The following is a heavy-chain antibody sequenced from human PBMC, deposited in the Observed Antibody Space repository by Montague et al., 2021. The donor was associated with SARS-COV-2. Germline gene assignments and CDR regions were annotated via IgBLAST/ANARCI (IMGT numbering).Heavy chain of an antibody. CDR2: IWYDGSNS. CDR1: GFSFSDYA. Sequence: SLRLSCAASGFSFSDYAMHWVRQAPGLALEWVAVIWYDGSNSYYADSVKGRFTISRDNSKNAVYLQMNSLTADDMAIYYCAREKKEVQMDYWGLGTLVTVSS. CDR3: AREKKEVQMDY. D-gene: IGHD5-24*01. J-gene: IGHJ4*02. V-gene: IGHV3-33*01.